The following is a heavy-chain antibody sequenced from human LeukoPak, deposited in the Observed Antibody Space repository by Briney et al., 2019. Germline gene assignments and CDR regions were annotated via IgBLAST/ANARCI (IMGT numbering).Heavy chain of an antibody. Sequence: PSETLSLTCAVYGGFFSGYYWSWIRQPPGKGLEWIGEINHSGSTNYNPSLKSRVTISVDTSKNQFSLKLSPVTAADTAVYYCTRGIMAVVVVAATSFDYWGQGTLVTVSS. CDR2: INHSGST. D-gene: IGHD2-15*01. CDR3: TRGIMAVVVVAATSFDY. J-gene: IGHJ4*02. CDR1: GGFFSGYY. V-gene: IGHV4-34*01.